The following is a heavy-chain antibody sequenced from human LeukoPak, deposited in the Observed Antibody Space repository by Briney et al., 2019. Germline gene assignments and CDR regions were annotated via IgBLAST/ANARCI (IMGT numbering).Heavy chain of an antibody. V-gene: IGHV3-9*01. Sequence: PGGSLRLSCAASGFTFDDYAMHWVRQAPGKGLEWVSGISWNSGSIGYADSVKGRFTISRDNAKNSLYLQMNSLRAEDTALYYCAKGRLDMITFGGVIVGPYSTSDALDYWGQGTLVTVSS. D-gene: IGHD3-16*02. CDR1: GFTFDDYA. CDR2: ISWNSGSI. CDR3: AKGRLDMITFGGVIVGPYSTSDALDY. J-gene: IGHJ4*02.